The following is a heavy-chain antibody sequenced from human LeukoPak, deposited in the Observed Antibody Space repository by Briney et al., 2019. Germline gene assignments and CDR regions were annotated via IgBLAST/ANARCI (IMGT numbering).Heavy chain of an antibody. Sequence: PSETLSLTCTVSGGSISSSSYYWGWIRQPPGKGLEWIGSIYYSGSTYYNPSLKSRVTISVDTSKNQFSLKLSSVTAADTAVYYCARLANWGFRDYFDYWGQGTLVTVSS. CDR2: IYYSGST. V-gene: IGHV4-39*07. CDR3: ARLANWGFRDYFDY. D-gene: IGHD7-27*01. CDR1: GGSISSSSYY. J-gene: IGHJ4*02.